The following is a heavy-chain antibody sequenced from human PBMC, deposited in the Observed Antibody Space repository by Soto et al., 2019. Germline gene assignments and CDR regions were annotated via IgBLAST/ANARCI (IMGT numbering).Heavy chain of an antibody. V-gene: IGHV3-23*01. CDR2: ITGDGVTT. CDR3: AKRASHSFEY. J-gene: IGHJ4*02. CDR1: GLTFSSYA. Sequence: EVHPLESGGGLVQPGGSLRLSCAASGLTFSSYAMSWVRQAPGKGLEWVSVITGDGVTTYLADSVKGRFTISRDNSKNTLFLQMTSLRAGDTAVYYCAKRASHSFEYWGQGTLVTVSS.